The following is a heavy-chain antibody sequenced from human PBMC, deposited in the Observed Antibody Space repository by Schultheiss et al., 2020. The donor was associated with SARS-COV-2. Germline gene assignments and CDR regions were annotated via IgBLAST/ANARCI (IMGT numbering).Heavy chain of an antibody. J-gene: IGHJ4*02. CDR3: ASHLNSNWFDY. CDR2: ISPTTSHT. D-gene: IGHD1-1*01. Sequence: GGSLRLSCAASGFTFGDYYMTWIRQVPGKGLEWVAYISPTTSHTDYADSVRGRFTISRDNAKNSLYLQMNSLRDEDTAVYYCASHLNSNWFDYWGQGTLVTVSS. V-gene: IGHV3-11*06. CDR1: GFTFGDYY.